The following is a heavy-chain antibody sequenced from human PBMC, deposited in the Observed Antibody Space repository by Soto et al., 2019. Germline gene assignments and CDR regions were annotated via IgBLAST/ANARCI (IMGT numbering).Heavy chain of an antibody. CDR1: GFTVSSNY. J-gene: IGHJ4*02. CDR3: ARRFNWIDY. Sequence: GGSLRLSCAAAGFTVSSNYMTWVRQAPGEGLEWVAVIYSGGNTNYADSVKGRFTISRDNSKNTLYLQMNTLRADDTAVYYCARRFNWIDYWGQGTLVTVSS. CDR2: IYSGGNT. D-gene: IGHD2-2*03. V-gene: IGHV3-53*01.